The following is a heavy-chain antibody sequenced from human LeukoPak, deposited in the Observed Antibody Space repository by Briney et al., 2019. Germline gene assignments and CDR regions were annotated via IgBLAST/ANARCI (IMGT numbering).Heavy chain of an antibody. CDR2: IKSKTDGGTT. Sequence: GGSLRLSCAASGFTFCNAWMSWVRQAPGKGLEWVGRIKSKTDGGTTDYAAPVKGRFTVSRDDSKNTLYLQMNSLKTEHTAVYYCTTHLVVMVTAPYYMDVWGKGTTVTVSS. J-gene: IGHJ6*03. V-gene: IGHV3-15*01. CDR1: GFTFCNAW. CDR3: TTHLVVMVTAPYYMDV. D-gene: IGHD2-21*02.